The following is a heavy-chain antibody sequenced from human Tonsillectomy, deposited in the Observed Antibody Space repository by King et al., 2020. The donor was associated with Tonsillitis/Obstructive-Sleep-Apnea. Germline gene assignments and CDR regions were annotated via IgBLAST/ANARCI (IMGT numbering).Heavy chain of an antibody. J-gene: IGHJ6*03. D-gene: IGHD3-16*01. Sequence: QLQESGPGLVKPSETLSLICTVSIGSVSSSNYYWGWIRQPPGKGLEWIGSIFYDGTTYYNPSLQSRVTVSVDTSKNQFSLELNSVTAADTSVYYCAGHAHDSTYYYYMDVWGKGTTVTVSS. V-gene: IGHV4-39*01. CDR3: AGHAHDSTYYYYMDV. CDR1: IGSVSSSNYY. CDR2: IFYDGTT.